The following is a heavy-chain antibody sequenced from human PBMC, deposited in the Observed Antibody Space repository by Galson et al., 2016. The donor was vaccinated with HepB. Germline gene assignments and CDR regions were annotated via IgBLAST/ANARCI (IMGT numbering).Heavy chain of an antibody. CDR2: VYSDGRT. Sequence: SLRLSCAASGFIVSTNSMHWVRQAAGKGPEWVSVVYSDGRTYYADSVRGRFTIFRDNSKNTVYLQMNSLRAEDTAVYYCARDPLVNWYFDLWGRGTLVTVS. V-gene: IGHV3-53*01. J-gene: IGHJ2*01. CDR3: ARDPLVNWYFDL. D-gene: IGHD2-21*01. CDR1: GFIVSTNS.